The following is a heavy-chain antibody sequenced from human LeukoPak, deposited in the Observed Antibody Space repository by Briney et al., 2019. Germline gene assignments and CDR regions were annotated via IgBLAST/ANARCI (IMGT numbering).Heavy chain of an antibody. CDR1: GFTFSSYW. CDR2: IKQDGSEK. CDR3: AREGGYGDYAAPFYDY. D-gene: IGHD4-17*01. J-gene: IGHJ4*02. V-gene: IGHV3-7*01. Sequence: GGSLKLSCAASGFTFSSYWMSWVRQAPGKGLEWVANIKQDGSEKYYVDSVKGRFTISRDNAKNSLYLQMNSLRAKDTAVYYCAREGGYGDYAAPFYDYWGQGTLVTVSS.